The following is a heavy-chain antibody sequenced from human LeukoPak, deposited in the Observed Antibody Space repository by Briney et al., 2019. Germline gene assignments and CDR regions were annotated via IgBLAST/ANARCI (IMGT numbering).Heavy chain of an antibody. J-gene: IGHJ4*02. V-gene: IGHV4-4*07. CDR2: IYASGST. D-gene: IGHD3-22*01. Sequence: PSETLSLTCTVSGGSISDYYWSWIRQPAGKGLEWIGRIYASGSTNYNPSLKSRVTMSVDTSKNQFSLKLSSVTAADTAVYYCARGYYYDSSGYYYPPSGWGQGTLVTVSS. CDR1: GGSISDYY. CDR3: ARGYYYDSSGYYYPPSG.